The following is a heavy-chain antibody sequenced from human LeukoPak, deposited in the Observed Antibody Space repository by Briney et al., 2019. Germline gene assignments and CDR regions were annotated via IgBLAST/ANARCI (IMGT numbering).Heavy chain of an antibody. CDR3: ARGRLDGRFDP. CDR2: IYYSGST. V-gene: IGHV4-59*01. J-gene: IGHJ5*02. Sequence: KPSETQALICTVSGGSIGSYYWNWIRQPPGKGLEWIGYIYYSGSTNYNPSLRSRVTISVDTSKNQFSLKVSSVTAADTAVYYCARGRLDGRFDPWGQGTIVPVSS. D-gene: IGHD5-24*01. CDR1: GGSIGSYY.